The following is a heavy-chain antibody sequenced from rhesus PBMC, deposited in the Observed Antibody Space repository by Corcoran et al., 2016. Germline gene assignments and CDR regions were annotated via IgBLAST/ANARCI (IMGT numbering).Heavy chain of an antibody. CDR1: GGSISDSYY. CDR2: IYGSGGST. J-gene: IGHJ6*01. Sequence: QVQLQESGPGLVKPSETLSLTCTVSGGSISDSYYWNWSSHPPGKGREWMGRIYGSGGSTSYNPSLKSRVTISKDTSKNQFSLKLSSVTAADTAVYYCARYSIPYYGLDSWGQGVVVTVSS. D-gene: IGHD4-23*01. CDR3: ARYSIPYYGLDS. V-gene: IGHV4-92*01.